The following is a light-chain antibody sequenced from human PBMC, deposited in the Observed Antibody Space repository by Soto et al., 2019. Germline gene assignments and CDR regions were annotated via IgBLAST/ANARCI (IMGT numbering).Light chain of an antibody. CDR1: QSVLYSSNNKNY. Sequence: DIVLTQSPDSLAVSLGERATINCKSSQSVLYSSNNKNYLAWYQQKPGRPPKLLIYWASTRESGVPDRFSGGGSATDFTLTISSLQAEDVAVYYCQQSYSTPNTFGEGTNLEIK. CDR3: QQSYSTPNT. CDR2: WAS. J-gene: IGKJ2*01. V-gene: IGKV4-1*01.